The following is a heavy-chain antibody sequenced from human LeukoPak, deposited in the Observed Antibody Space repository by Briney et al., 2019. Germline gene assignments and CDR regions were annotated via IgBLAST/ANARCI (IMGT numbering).Heavy chain of an antibody. CDR2: IYHSGST. Sequence: SENPSLTCAVSRGPLSSSNRGGWGRQPPGKGPGWIGEIYHSGSTNYNPSLKSRVTISVDKSKNQFSLKLSSVTAADTAVYYCASHYGSGSYANWFDPWGQGTLVTVSS. CDR1: RGPLSSSNR. CDR3: ASHYGSGSYANWFDP. D-gene: IGHD3-10*01. J-gene: IGHJ5*02. V-gene: IGHV4-4*02.